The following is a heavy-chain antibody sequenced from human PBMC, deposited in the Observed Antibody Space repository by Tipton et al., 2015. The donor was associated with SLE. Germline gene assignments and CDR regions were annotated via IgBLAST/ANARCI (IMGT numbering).Heavy chain of an antibody. CDR3: ARRSKYVWYFDL. V-gene: IGHV4-59*08. J-gene: IGHJ2*01. D-gene: IGHD4-11*01. CDR1: GGSIDSNY. Sequence: LRLSCTVSGGSIDSNYWSWIRQPPGKELESIGSVYHTGSTNYNPSLKSRVTISVDTSKNQFSLKLTSVTAADTAVYYCARRSKYVWYFDLWGRGSLVIVSS. CDR2: VYHTGST.